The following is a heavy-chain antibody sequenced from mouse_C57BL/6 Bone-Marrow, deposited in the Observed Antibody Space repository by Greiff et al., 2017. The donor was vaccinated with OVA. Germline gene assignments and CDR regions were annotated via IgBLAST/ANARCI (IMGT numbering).Heavy chain of an antibody. CDR2: IYPGGGYT. Sequence: QVQLKESGAELVRPGTSVKMSCKASGYTFTNYWIGWAKQRPGHGLEWIGDIYPGGGYTNYNEKFKGKATLTAAKSSSTAYMQFSSLTSEDSAIYYGAGVGFYRWYFDGWGTGTTVTVTA. CDR1: GYTFTNYW. J-gene: IGHJ1*03. CDR3: AGVGFYRWYFDG. V-gene: IGHV1-63*01. D-gene: IGHD2-1*01.